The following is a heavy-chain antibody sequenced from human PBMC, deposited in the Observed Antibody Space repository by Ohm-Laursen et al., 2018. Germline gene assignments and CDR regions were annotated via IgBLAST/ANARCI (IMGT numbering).Heavy chain of an antibody. Sequence: SQTLSLTCTVSGASISSGGYYWSWIRQHPGKGLEWIGYIYYSGSICHNPSLKSRVTISVESSKIQFPRRLSSVTAADTALYYCARFSSTSSVGNTFDIWGQGTMVTVSS. D-gene: IGHD2-2*01. J-gene: IGHJ3*02. CDR1: GASISSGGYY. V-gene: IGHV4-31*03. CDR2: IYYSGSI. CDR3: ARFSSTSSVGNTFDI.